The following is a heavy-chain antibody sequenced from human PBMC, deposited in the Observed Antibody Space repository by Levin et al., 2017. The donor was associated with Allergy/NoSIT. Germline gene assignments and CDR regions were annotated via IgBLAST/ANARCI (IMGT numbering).Heavy chain of an antibody. Sequence: PSETLSLTCTVSGGSISSSSYYWGWIRQPPGKGLEWIGSIYYSGSTYYNPSLKSRVTISVDTSKNQFSLKLSSVTAADTAVYYCARLPTVTNRPYYYGMDVWGQGTTVTVSS. CDR2: IYYSGST. D-gene: IGHD4-17*01. CDR1: GGSISSSSYY. CDR3: ARLPTVTNRPYYYGMDV. J-gene: IGHJ6*02. V-gene: IGHV4-39*01.